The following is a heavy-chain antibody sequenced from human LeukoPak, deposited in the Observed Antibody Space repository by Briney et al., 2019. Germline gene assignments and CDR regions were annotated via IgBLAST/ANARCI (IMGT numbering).Heavy chain of an antibody. CDR2: ISYDGSNK. D-gene: IGHD3-22*01. V-gene: IGHV3-30*04. CDR1: GFTFSSYA. CDR3: ARDLWNYDSSGPCDI. Sequence: GGSLRLSCAASGFTFSSYAMHWVRQAPGKGLEWVAVISYDGSNKYYADSVKGRFTISRDNSKNTLYLQMNSLRAEDTAVYYCARDLWNYDSSGPCDIWGQGTMVTVSS. J-gene: IGHJ3*02.